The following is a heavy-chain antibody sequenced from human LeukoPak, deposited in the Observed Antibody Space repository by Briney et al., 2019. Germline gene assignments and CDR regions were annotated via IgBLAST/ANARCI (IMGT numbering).Heavy chain of an antibody. CDR1: GYXFTSYY. Sequence: ASVKVSCKASGYXFTSYYMHWVRQAPGQGLEWMGIINPSGGSTSYAQKFQGRVTTTRDTSTSTVYMELSSLRSEDTAVYYCARYRGYSGSYKRAEYFQHWGQGTLVTVSS. CDR3: ARYRGYSGSYKRAEYFQH. J-gene: IGHJ1*01. D-gene: IGHD1-26*01. CDR2: INPSGGST. V-gene: IGHV1-46*01.